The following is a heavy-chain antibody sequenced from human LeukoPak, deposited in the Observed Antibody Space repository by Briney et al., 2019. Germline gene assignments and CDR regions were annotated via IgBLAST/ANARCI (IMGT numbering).Heavy chain of an antibody. D-gene: IGHD3-22*01. CDR3: ARGVYDSSGYTGYWFDP. V-gene: IGHV3-13*01. CDR1: GFTFSSYD. Sequence: GGSLRLSCAASGFTFSSYDMHWVRQATGKGLEWVSAIGTAGDTYYPGSVKGRFTISRENAKNSLYLQMNSLRARDTAVYYCARGVYDSSGYTGYWFDPWGQGTLVTVSS. CDR2: IGTAGDT. J-gene: IGHJ5*02.